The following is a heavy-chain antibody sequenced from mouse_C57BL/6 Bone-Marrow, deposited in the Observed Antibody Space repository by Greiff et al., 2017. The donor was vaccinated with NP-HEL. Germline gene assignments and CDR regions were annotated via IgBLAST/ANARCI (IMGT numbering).Heavy chain of an antibody. CDR3: GGRAMDY. CDR2: IWSGGST. J-gene: IGHJ4*01. CDR1: GFSLTSYG. Sequence: QVQLQQSGPGLVQPSQSLSITCTVSGFSLTSYGVHWVRQSPGKGLEWLGVIWSGGSTDYNAAFISRLSISKDNSKSQVFFKMNSLQADDTAIYYCGGRAMDYWGQGTSVTVSS. V-gene: IGHV2-2*01.